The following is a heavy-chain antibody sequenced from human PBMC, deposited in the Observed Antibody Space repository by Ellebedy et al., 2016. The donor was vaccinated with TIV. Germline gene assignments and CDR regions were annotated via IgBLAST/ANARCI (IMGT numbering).Heavy chain of an antibody. CDR1: GFSIRGND. V-gene: IGHV3-13*01. CDR2: IGRGGDT. J-gene: IGHJ2*01. D-gene: IGHD4-17*01. CDR3: ARETPDGDSPGCSLDL. Sequence: GESLKISCAASGFSIRGNDFHWVRQGTGGRLEWVSAIGRGGDTYYPDSLRGHFPISREYAENSFYLQINSLTSGDTAVYFCARETPDGDSPGCSLDLWGRGTLVTVSS.